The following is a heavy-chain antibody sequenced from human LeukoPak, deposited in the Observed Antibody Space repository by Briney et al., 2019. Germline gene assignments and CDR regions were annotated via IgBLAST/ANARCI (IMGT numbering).Heavy chain of an antibody. CDR2: IKQDGSEK. Sequence: GGSLRLSCAASGFTFSSYWMSWVRQAPGKGLEWVANIKQDGSEKYYVDSVKGRFTISRDNAKNTLYLQMNSLRAEDTAVYYCARFKVTVTSIPWGQGTLVTVSS. V-gene: IGHV3-7*01. D-gene: IGHD4-11*01. CDR3: ARFKVTVTSIP. J-gene: IGHJ5*02. CDR1: GFTFSSYW.